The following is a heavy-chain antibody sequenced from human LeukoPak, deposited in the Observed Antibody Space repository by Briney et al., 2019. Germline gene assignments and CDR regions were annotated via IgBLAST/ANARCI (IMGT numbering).Heavy chain of an antibody. D-gene: IGHD6-13*01. J-gene: IGHJ1*01. Sequence: ASVKVSCKASGYTFTSYDMHWVRQAPGQGLEWMGIINPSGGSTSYAQIFQGRVTMTRDTSTSKVYMGLSSLRSEDTAVYYCARGGSSWYRGSFQHWGQGTLVTVSS. CDR2: INPSGGST. V-gene: IGHV1-46*01. CDR1: GYTFTSYD. CDR3: ARGGSSWYRGSFQH.